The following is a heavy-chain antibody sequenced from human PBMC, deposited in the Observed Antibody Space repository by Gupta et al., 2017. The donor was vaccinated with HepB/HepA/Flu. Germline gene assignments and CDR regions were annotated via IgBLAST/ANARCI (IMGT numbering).Heavy chain of an antibody. CDR3: GKENLGGSGWYTVDY. D-gene: IGHD6-19*01. Sequence: EVQLLESGGGLVQPGGSLRLSCAASGFTFSSHGISWVGQAQGKGREWVAAISGSSGRTYYADSVKGRFTISRDNSRNTLYVQMNSLRAEDTAVYYCGKENLGGSGWYTVDYWGQGTLVTVSS. V-gene: IGHV3-23*01. CDR2: ISGSSGRT. CDR1: GFTFSSHG. J-gene: IGHJ4*02.